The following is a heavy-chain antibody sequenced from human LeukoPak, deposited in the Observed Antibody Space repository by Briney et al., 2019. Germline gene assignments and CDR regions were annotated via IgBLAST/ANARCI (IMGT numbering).Heavy chain of an antibody. Sequence: GGSLRLSCAASGFTFSSYGMHWVRQAPGKGLEWVAVISYDGSNKYYADSVKGRFTISRDNSKNTLYLQMNSLRAEDTAVYYCARSQEFQYFQHWGQGTLVTVSS. J-gene: IGHJ1*01. D-gene: IGHD2-21*01. CDR3: ARSQEFQYFQH. CDR2: ISYDGSNK. CDR1: GFTFSSYG. V-gene: IGHV3-30*03.